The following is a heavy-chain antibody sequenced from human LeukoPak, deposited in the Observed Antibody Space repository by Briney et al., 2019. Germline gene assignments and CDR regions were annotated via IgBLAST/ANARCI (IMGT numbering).Heavy chain of an antibody. CDR3: AGSYFFHYYGMDV. CDR1: GFTFSSYG. Sequence: GGSLRLSCAASGFTFSSYGMHWVRQAPGKGLEWVAVISYDGSNKYYADSVKGRFTISRDNSKNTLYLQMNSLRAEDTAVYYCAGSYFFHYYGMDVWGQGTTVTVSS. D-gene: IGHD3-10*01. CDR2: ISYDGSNK. J-gene: IGHJ6*02. V-gene: IGHV3-30*03.